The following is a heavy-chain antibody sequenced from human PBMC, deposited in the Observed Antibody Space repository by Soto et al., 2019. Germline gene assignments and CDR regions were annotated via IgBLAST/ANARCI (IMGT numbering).Heavy chain of an antibody. Sequence: QVQLQESGPGLVKPSGTLSLTCAVSGGSISSSNWWIWVRQPPGKGLEWIGGIYHSGSANYNPSLKSRVTMSVDKSKNQFSVKLSSVTAADTAVYYCAGRRDGSGSLDYWGQGTLVTVSS. J-gene: IGHJ4*02. CDR3: AGRRDGSGSLDY. CDR1: GGSISSSNW. V-gene: IGHV4-4*02. D-gene: IGHD3-10*01. CDR2: IYHSGSA.